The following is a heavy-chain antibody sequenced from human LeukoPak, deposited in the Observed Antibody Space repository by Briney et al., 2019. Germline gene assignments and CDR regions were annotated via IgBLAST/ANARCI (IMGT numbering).Heavy chain of an antibody. J-gene: IGHJ6*03. Sequence: SVKVSCRASGGTFSSYAISWVRQAPGQGLEWMGGIIPIFGTANYAQKFQGRVTITTDESTSTAYMELSSLRSEDTAVYYCARCKLKRGSGSCWENYYYYYMDVWGKGTTVTVSS. CDR2: IIPIFGTA. D-gene: IGHD3-10*01. CDR3: ARCKLKRGSGSCWENYYYYYMDV. CDR1: GGTFSSYA. V-gene: IGHV1-69*05.